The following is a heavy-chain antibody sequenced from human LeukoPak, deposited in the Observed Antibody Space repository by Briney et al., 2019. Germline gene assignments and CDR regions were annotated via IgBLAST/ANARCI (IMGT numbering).Heavy chain of an antibody. V-gene: IGHV3-23*01. CDR3: ATVVWAAGGDFWSGYCTASYFDY. CDR2: IGSRGVTT. Sequence: GGSLRLSCAASGFTFSDYPVSWVRQAPGKGLEWVSVIGSRGVTTYYADSVKGRFTISRDNSKNTLYLQMNSLRAEDTAVYYCATVVWAAGGDFWSGYCTASYFDYWGQGTLVTVSS. J-gene: IGHJ4*02. CDR1: GFTFSDYP. D-gene: IGHD3-3*01.